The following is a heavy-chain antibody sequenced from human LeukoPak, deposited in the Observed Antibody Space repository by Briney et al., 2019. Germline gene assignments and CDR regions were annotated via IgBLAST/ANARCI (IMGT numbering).Heavy chain of an antibody. CDR1: GYTFTSYD. Sequence: ASVKVSCKASGYTFTSYDINWVRQATGQGLEWMGWMNPNSGNTGYAQKFQGRVTMTRDTSISTAYMELSRLRSDDTAVYYCARVSSGRTYYFDYWGQGTLVTVSS. J-gene: IGHJ4*02. D-gene: IGHD3-10*01. CDR2: MNPNSGNT. CDR3: ARVSSGRTYYFDY. V-gene: IGHV1-8*01.